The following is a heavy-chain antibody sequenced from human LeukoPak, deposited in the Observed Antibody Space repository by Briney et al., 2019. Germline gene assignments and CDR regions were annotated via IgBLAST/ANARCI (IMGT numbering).Heavy chain of an antibody. CDR1: GFTFDDYA. Sequence: PGRSLRLSCAASGFTFDDYAMHWVRQAPGKRLEWVSGISWNSGSIGYADSVKGRFTISRDNAKNSLYLQMNSLRAEDMALYYCAKSESSGWTIDAFDIWGQGTMVTVSS. J-gene: IGHJ3*02. CDR2: ISWNSGSI. CDR3: AKSESSGWTIDAFDI. V-gene: IGHV3-9*03. D-gene: IGHD6-19*01.